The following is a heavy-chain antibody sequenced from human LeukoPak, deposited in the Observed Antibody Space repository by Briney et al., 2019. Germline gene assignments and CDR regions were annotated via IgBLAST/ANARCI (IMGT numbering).Heavy chain of an antibody. CDR1: GFTFSSYA. D-gene: IGHD3-3*02. J-gene: IGHJ4*02. CDR3: ARARISSWGYYFDY. Sequence: PGGSLRLSCAASGFTFSSYAMSWVRQAPGKGLEWVSSISSSSSYIYYADSVKGRFTISRDNAKNSLYLQMNSLRAEDTALYHCARARISSWGYYFDYWGQGTLVTVSS. CDR2: ISSSSSYI. V-gene: IGHV3-21*04.